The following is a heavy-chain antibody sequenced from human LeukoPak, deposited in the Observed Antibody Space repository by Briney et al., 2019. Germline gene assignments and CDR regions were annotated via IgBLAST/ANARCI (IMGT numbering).Heavy chain of an antibody. CDR1: GGSISSYY. J-gene: IGHJ3*02. CDR3: VRDGPMVRGVMAYAFDI. V-gene: IGHV4-59*01. CDR2: IYYSGST. Sequence: SETLSLTCSVSGGSISSYYWSWIRQHPGKGLEWIGYIYYSGSTNYNPSLKSRVTISVDTSKNQFSLKLSSVTAADTAVYYCVRDGPMVRGVMAYAFDIWGQGTMVTVSS. D-gene: IGHD3-10*01.